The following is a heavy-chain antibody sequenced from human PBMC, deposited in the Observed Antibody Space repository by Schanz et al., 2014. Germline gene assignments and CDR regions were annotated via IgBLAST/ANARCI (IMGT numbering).Heavy chain of an antibody. J-gene: IGHJ3*02. V-gene: IGHV3-23*04. CDR3: AKGRFGELSAFDI. CDR2: ISGTGGDDT. CDR1: TSIFNHAW. Sequence: EVQLVESGGGLVKPGGSLRLSCAASTSIFNHAWMSWVRQAPGKGLLWVSSISGTGGDDTYYADSVKGRFTISRDNSKNTLYLQMNSLRAEDTAVYYCAKGRFGELSAFDIWGQGTMVTVSS. D-gene: IGHD3-10*01.